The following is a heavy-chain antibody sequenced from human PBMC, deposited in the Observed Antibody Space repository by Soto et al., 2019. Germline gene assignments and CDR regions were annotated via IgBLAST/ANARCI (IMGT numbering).Heavy chain of an antibody. CDR1: AFSFSHYA. D-gene: IGHD2-15*01. Sequence: GSLRLSCGASAFSFSHYAMHWVRQAPGKGLECVAVISYDGNIKRYADSVKGRFTISRDNSENTLYLQMNSLSPEDTAVYYCARAGYCSGGRCYTPCYYYYGMDAWGQGTTVTVSS. CDR3: ARAGYCSGGRCYTPCYYYYGMDA. V-gene: IGHV3-30-3*01. CDR2: ISYDGNIK. J-gene: IGHJ6*02.